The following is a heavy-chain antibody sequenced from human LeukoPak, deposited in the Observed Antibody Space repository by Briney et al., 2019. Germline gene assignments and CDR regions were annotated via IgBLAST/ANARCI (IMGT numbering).Heavy chain of an antibody. CDR1: GFTFSSYG. J-gene: IGHJ4*02. CDR3: ARREDIVVVPAAMGGGFDY. V-gene: IGHV3-33*01. D-gene: IGHD2-2*01. Sequence: GRSLRLSCAASGFTFSSYGMHWVRQAPGKGREGVADMWYEGSNKYYADSVKGRFTISRDNSKNTLYLQMNSLRAEDTAVYYCARREDIVVVPAAMGGGFDYWGQGTLVTVSS. CDR2: MWYEGSNK.